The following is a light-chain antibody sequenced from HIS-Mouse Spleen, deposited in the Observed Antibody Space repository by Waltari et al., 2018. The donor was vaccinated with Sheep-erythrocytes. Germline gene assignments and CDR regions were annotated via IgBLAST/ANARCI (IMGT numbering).Light chain of an antibody. Sequence: QAVVTQEPSLTVSPGGTVTLTCGSSTGAVTSGHYPYWFQQKPGQAPRTLIYDTSNKSSWTPARFSGSLLGGKAALTLSGAQPEDEAEYYCLLSYSGARWVFGGGTKLTVL. CDR3: LLSYSGARWV. V-gene: IGLV7-46*01. CDR2: DTS. CDR1: TGAVTSGHY. J-gene: IGLJ3*02.